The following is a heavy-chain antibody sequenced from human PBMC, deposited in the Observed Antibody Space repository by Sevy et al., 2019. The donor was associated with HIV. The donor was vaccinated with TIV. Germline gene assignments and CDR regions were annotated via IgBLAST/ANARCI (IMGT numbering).Heavy chain of an antibody. J-gene: IGHJ4*02. CDR3: ARDPHEIMLSGSYYLY. V-gene: IGHV3-33*01. Sequence: GGSLRLPCAASGFIFSYYGMQWVRQAPGKGLEWVAVIWYDGSNTIYADSVKGRFTISRDNSKNILYLQMNSLRDEDTAVYYCARDPHEIMLSGSYYLYWGQGTRVTVSS. D-gene: IGHD1-26*01. CDR2: IWYDGSNT. CDR1: GFIFSYYG.